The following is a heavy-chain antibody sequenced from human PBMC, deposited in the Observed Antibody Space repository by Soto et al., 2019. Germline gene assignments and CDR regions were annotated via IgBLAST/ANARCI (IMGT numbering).Heavy chain of an antibody. CDR2: ISSSSSYI. D-gene: IGHD7-27*01. J-gene: IGHJ4*02. CDR3: ARDRIQRAGEIDY. V-gene: IGHV3-21*01. CDR1: GFTFSSYS. Sequence: EVQLVESGGGLVKPGGSLRLSCAASGFTFSSYSMKWVRQAPGKGLEWVSSISSSSSYIYYADSVKGRFTISRDNAKNSLYLQMNSLRAEDTAVYYCARDRIQRAGEIDYWGQGTLVTVSS.